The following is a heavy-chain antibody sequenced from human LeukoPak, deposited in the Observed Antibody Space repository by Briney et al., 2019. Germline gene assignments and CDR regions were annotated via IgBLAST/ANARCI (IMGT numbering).Heavy chain of an antibody. CDR2: ISYDGRNK. D-gene: IGHD6-19*01. CDR1: GFTFRNYA. CDR3: AREIEQLFDY. J-gene: IGHJ4*02. Sequence: GGSLRLSCAASGFTFRNYAMFWVRQAPGKGLEWVAVISYDGRNKYYADSVKGRFTISRDNSKNTLYLQMNSLRAEDTAVYYCAREIEQLFDYWGQGTLVTVSS. V-gene: IGHV3-30*04.